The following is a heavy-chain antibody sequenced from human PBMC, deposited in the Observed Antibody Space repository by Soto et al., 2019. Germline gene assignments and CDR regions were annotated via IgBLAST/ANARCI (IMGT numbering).Heavy chain of an antibody. CDR3: AKGRSSWYGDY. CDR2: ISYDGSNK. CDR1: GFTFSSYG. D-gene: IGHD6-13*01. Sequence: GGSLRLSCAASGFTFSSYGMHWVRQAPGKGLEWVAVISYDGSNKYYADSVKGRFTISRDNSKNTLYLQMNSLRAEDTAVYYCAKGRSSWYGDYWGQGTLVTVSS. J-gene: IGHJ4*02. V-gene: IGHV3-30*18.